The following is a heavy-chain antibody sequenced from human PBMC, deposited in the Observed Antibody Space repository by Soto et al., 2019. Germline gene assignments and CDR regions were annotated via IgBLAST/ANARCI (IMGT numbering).Heavy chain of an antibody. V-gene: IGHV4-59*08. CDR2: IYYSGST. CDR3: ARLTVTTYFFDY. J-gene: IGHJ4*02. D-gene: IGHD4-17*01. Sequence: KASETLSLTCTVSGGSISSYYWGWIRQPPGKGLQWIGYIYYSGSTNYNPSLMSRVTISIDTSKNQFSLRLGSVTAADTAVYYCARLTVTTYFFDYWGQGTLVTVSS. CDR1: GGSISSYY.